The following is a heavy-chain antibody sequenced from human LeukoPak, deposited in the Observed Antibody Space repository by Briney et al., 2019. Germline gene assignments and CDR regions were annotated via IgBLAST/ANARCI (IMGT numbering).Heavy chain of an antibody. J-gene: IGHJ4*02. D-gene: IGHD6-13*01. CDR3: ASGIAAAGHNLFDY. CDR1: GYTFTSYG. CDR2: ISAYNGNT. Sequence: ASVKVSCKASGYTFTSYGISWVRQAPGQGLEWMGWISAYNGNTNYAQKLQGRVTMTTDTSTSTAYMELRSLRSDDTAVYYCASGIAAAGHNLFDYWGQGTLVTVSS. V-gene: IGHV1-18*01.